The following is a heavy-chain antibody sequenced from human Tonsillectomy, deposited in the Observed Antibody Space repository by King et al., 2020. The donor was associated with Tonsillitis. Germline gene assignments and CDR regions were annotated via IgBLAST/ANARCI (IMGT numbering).Heavy chain of an antibody. Sequence: VQLVESGGGLVQPGGSLRLSCAASGFTFSTYAMSWVRQAPGKGLEWVSAIGGSGGDTYYTDSVKGRFTITRDNSKNTLYLQMNSLRAEDTAVYFCSKYDRAKSYNYYWGQGTLVTVSS. J-gene: IGHJ4*02. CDR1: GFTFSTYA. CDR3: SKYDRAKSYNYY. V-gene: IGHV3-23*04. D-gene: IGHD1-20*01. CDR2: IGGSGGDT.